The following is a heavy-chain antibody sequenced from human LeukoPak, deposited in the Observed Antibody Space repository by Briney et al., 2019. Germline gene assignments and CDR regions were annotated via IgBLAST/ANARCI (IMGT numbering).Heavy chain of an antibody. Sequence: ASVKVSCKASGYTFTSYGISWVRQAPGQGLEWMGWISAYNGNTNYARKLQGRVTMTTDTSTSTACMELRSLRSDDTAVYYCARDARLVRYDGAFDIWGQGTMVTVSS. CDR1: GYTFTSYG. V-gene: IGHV1-18*01. D-gene: IGHD6-19*01. CDR3: ARDARLVRYDGAFDI. CDR2: ISAYNGNT. J-gene: IGHJ3*02.